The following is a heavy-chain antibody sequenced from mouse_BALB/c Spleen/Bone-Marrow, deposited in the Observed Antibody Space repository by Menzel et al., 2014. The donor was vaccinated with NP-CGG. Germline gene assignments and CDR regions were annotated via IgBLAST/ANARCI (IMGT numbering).Heavy chain of an antibody. V-gene: IGHV1-77*01. CDR3: ARGLRAY. CDR1: GYTFTDYY. Sequence: QVQLQQSGAELARPGASVKLSCKASGYTFTDYYINWVRRRTGQGLEWIGEIYPGNGNTYYNGKFKGKATLTADKSSSTAYMQLSSLTSEDSAIYFCARGLRAYWGQGTLVTVSA. J-gene: IGHJ3*01. CDR2: IYPGNGNT.